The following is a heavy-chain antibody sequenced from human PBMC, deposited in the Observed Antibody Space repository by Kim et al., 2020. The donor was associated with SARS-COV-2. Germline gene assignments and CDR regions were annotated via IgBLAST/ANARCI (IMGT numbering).Heavy chain of an antibody. CDR2: ISYDGSNK. Sequence: GGSLRLSCAASGFTFSSYGMHWVRQAPGKGLEWVAVISYDGSNKYYADSVKGRFTISRDNSKNTVYLQMNSLRAEDTAVYYCAKDLDFTIFGVVIKYDAFDLCGQGRMVTVSS. CDR1: GFTFSSYG. V-gene: IGHV3-30*18. D-gene: IGHD3-3*01. J-gene: IGHJ3*01. CDR3: AKDLDFTIFGVVIKYDAFDL.